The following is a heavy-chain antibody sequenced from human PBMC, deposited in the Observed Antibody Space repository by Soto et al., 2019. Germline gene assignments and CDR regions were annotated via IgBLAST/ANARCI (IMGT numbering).Heavy chain of an antibody. Sequence: ASVKVSCKASGYTFTSYAMHWVRQAPGQRLEWMGWINAGNGNTKYSQKFQGRVTITRDTSASTAYMELSSLRSEDTAVYYCARGVVVVAATKNFDYWGQGTLVTVSS. CDR2: INAGNGNT. CDR1: GYTFTSYA. CDR3: ARGVVVVAATKNFDY. V-gene: IGHV1-3*01. J-gene: IGHJ4*02. D-gene: IGHD2-15*01.